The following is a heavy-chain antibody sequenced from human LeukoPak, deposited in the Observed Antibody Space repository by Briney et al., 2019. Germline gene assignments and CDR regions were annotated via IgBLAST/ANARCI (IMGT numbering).Heavy chain of an antibody. CDR2: ISYDGSNK. CDR1: GFTFSSYA. D-gene: IGHD4-23*01. CDR3: ARGISGGNFRGKYYFDY. V-gene: IGHV3-30-3*01. J-gene: IGHJ4*02. Sequence: GGSLRLSCAASGFTFSSYAMHWVRQAPGKGLEWVAVISYDGSNKYYADSVKGRFSISRDNSKNTLYLQMNSLRAEDTAVYYCARGISGGNFRGKYYFDYWGQGTLVTVSS.